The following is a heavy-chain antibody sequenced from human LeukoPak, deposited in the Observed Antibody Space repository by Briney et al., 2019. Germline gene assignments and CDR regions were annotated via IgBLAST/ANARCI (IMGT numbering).Heavy chain of an antibody. CDR3: ARGGFLSSTSCCDY. CDR1: GFTFDDYG. CDR2: INWNGGST. V-gene: IGHV3-20*04. Sequence: GGSLRLSCAASGFTFDDYGMSWVRQAPGKGLVWVSGINWNGGSTGYADSVKGRFTISRDNAKNSLYLQMNSLRAEDTALYYCARGGFLSSTSCCDYWGQGTLVTVSS. D-gene: IGHD2-2*01. J-gene: IGHJ4*02.